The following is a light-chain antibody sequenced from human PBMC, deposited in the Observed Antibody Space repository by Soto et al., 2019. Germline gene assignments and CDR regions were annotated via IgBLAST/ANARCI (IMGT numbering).Light chain of an antibody. Sequence: QSVLTQPPSVSGAPGQRVTISCTGSTTNIGAGYEVHWYQQRPGTAPKLLVSGHNIRPSGVPDRFYGSKSGTSASLAITGLQAEDEADYYCSSYTSSSTGVFGGGTKVTVL. CDR1: TTNIGAGYE. J-gene: IGLJ3*02. CDR3: SSYTSSSTGV. CDR2: GHN. V-gene: IGLV1-40*01.